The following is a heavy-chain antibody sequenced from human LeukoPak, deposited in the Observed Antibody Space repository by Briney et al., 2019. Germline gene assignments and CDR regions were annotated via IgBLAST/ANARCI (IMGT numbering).Heavy chain of an antibody. D-gene: IGHD2-2*01. CDR2: ITPYGTEK. CDR1: GLTVTDVW. V-gene: IGHV3-7*01. CDR3: SGRDSSRSPRAY. Sequence: GGSLRLSCAAAGLTVTDVWMNWVRLAPRRWLEWLANITPYGTEKYYVDSAKCRFAISRDNPKNEVYLETNSLRAEDTGVYYCSGRDSSRSPRAYWGQGALVSVSS. J-gene: IGHJ4*02.